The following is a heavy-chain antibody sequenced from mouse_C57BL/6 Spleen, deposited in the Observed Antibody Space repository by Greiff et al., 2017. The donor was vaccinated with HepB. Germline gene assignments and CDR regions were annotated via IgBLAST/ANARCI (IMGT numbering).Heavy chain of an antibody. CDR2: IWSGGST. CDR1: GFSLTSYG. D-gene: IGHD1-1*01. J-gene: IGHJ4*01. V-gene: IGHV2-4*01. CDR3: AKNYGSSYDYAMDY. Sequence: QVQLKESGPGLVQPSQSLSITCTVSGFSLTSYGVHWVRQPPGKGLEWLGVIWSGGSTDYNAAFISRLSISKDNSKSQVFFKMNSLQADDTAIYYCAKNYGSSYDYAMDYWGQGTSVTVSS.